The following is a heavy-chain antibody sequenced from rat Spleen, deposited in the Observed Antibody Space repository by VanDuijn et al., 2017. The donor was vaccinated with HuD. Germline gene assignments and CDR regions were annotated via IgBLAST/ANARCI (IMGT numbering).Heavy chain of an antibody. J-gene: IGHJ1*01. CDR2: ITNASGGT. CDR1: GFTFNYYW. CDR3: VRQGYLRDWYFDF. V-gene: IGHV5-31*01. D-gene: IGHD2-5*01. Sequence: EVQLVESGGGLVQPGGSLKLSCVASGFTFNYYWMTWIRQAPGKGLEWVASITNASGGTHYPDSVKGRFTISRDIAKSTLYLEMDSLRSEDMATYHCVRQGYLRDWYFDFWGPGTMVTVSS.